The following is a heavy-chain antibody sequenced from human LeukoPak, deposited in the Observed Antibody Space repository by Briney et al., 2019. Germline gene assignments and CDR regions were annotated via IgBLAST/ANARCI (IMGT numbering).Heavy chain of an antibody. CDR1: GDSVSSNSAA. CDR3: ARDRHSREQIYYYYYGMDV. CDR2: TYYRSKWYN. D-gene: IGHD6-13*01. V-gene: IGHV6-1*01. J-gene: IGHJ6*02. Sequence: SQTLSLTCAISGDSVSSNSAAWNWIRQSPSRGLEWLGRTYYRSKWYNDYAVSVKSRITINPDTSKNQFSLQLNSVTPEDTAVYYCARDRHSREQIYYYYYGMDVWGQGTTVTVSS.